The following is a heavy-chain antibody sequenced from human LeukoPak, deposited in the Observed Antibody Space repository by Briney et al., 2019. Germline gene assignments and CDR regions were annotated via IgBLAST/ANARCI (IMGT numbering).Heavy chain of an antibody. CDR3: ARGITDGSGSYDY. Sequence: ASVKVSCKASGYTFTNYFIHWVRQAPEQGLEWMGIINPNDDSTSYAQKFQGRVTITRDMSTSTVYMELSSLRSEDTAVYYCARGITDGSGSYDYWGQGTLVTVSS. V-gene: IGHV1-46*01. CDR1: GYTFTNYF. J-gene: IGHJ4*02. D-gene: IGHD3-10*01. CDR2: INPNDDST.